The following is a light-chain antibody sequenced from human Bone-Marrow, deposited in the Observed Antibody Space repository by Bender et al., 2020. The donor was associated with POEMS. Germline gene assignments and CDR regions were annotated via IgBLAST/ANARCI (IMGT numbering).Light chain of an antibody. CDR2: SSH. Sequence: QSVLTQPPSASGTPGQRVTISCSGGSSNIGAHAVNWYQHLPGTAPKLLIYSSHRRPSGIPERISGSNSGNTATLTISRVEAGDEADYYCQVWDSSSDHWVFGGGTKLTVL. J-gene: IGLJ3*02. CDR3: QVWDSSSDHWV. V-gene: IGLV1-44*01. CDR1: SSNIGAHA.